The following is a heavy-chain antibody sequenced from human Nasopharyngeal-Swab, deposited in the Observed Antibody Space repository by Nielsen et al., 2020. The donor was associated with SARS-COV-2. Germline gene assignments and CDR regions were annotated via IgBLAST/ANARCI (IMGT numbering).Heavy chain of an antibody. J-gene: IGHJ5*02. CDR2: IYYSGST. Sequence: RQAPGKGLEWIGYIYYSGSTYYNPSLKSRVIISVDTSKNQFSLKLSSVTAADTAVYYCAREVALIAAAGAREDWFDPWGRGTLVTVSS. D-gene: IGHD6-13*01. V-gene: IGHV4-31*02. CDR3: AREVALIAAAGAREDWFDP.